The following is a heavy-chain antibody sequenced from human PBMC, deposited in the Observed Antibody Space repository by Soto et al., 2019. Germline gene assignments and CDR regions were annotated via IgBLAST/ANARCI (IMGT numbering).Heavy chain of an antibody. CDR1: GYTFTSYA. J-gene: IGHJ5*02. V-gene: IGHV1-3*01. D-gene: IGHD5-12*01. CDR2: INAGNGNT. CDR3: ARDEGMATIYWFDP. Sequence: QVQLVQSGAEVKKPGASVKVSCKASGYTFTSYAMHWVRQAPGQRLEWMGWINAGNGNTKYSQKFQGRVTITRDTSASTAYMELSSLRSEDTAVYYCARDEGMATIYWFDPWGQGTLVTVSS.